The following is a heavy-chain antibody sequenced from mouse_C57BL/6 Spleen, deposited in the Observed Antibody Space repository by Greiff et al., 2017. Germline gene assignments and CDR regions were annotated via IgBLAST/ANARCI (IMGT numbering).Heavy chain of an antibody. Sequence: QVQLQQSGAELAKPGASVKLSCTASGYTFTSYWMNWVKQRPGKGLEWIGYINPSGGYTKYNPKFKDKATLTASKSSSTAYLHLRSLTYADSAVDYCAPTWDVGWFDYWGQGTLVTVSA. CDR2: INPSGGYT. CDR1: GYTFTSYW. CDR3: APTWDVGWFDY. V-gene: IGHV1-7*01. D-gene: IGHD4-1*01. J-gene: IGHJ3*01.